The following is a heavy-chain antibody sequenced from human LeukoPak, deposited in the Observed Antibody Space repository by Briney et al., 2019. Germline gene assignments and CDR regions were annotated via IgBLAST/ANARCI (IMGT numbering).Heavy chain of an antibody. CDR1: GGSFSGYY. Sequence: SETLSLTCAVYGGSFSGYYWSWIRQPPGKGLEWTGEINHSGSTNYNPSLKSRVTISVDTSKNQFSLKLSSVTAADTAVYYCARGIAYYFDYWGQGTLVTVSS. CDR2: INHSGST. CDR3: ARGIAYYFDY. V-gene: IGHV4-34*01. J-gene: IGHJ4*02.